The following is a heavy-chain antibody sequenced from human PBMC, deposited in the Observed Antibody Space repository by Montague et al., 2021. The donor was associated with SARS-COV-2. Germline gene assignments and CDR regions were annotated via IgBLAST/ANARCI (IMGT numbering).Heavy chain of an antibody. CDR1: GGSISSYY. D-gene: IGHD2-15*01. J-gene: IGHJ5*02. Sequence: SETLSLTCTVSGGSISSYYWSWIRQPPGKGLEWIEYIYYSGSTNYNPSLKSRVTISVDTSKNQFSLKLSSVTAADTAVYYCARDSGGSSPEDWLGFDPWGQGTLVTVSS. V-gene: IGHV4-59*01. CDR3: ARDSGGSSPEDWLGFDP. CDR2: IYYSGST.